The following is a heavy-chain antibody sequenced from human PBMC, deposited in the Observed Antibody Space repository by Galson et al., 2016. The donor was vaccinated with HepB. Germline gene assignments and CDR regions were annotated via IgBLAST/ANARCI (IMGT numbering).Heavy chain of an antibody. V-gene: IGHV4-59*01. J-gene: IGHJ3*02. Sequence: ETLPLPCTVSGGSISSYYWSWIRQPPGKGLEWIGYIYYSGSTNYNPSLKSRVTISVDTSKNQFSLKLSSVTAADTAVYYRARASPRDSSGWYPDAFDIWGQGTMVTVSS. D-gene: IGHD6-19*01. CDR2: IYYSGST. CDR3: ARASPRDSSGWYPDAFDI. CDR1: GGSISSYY.